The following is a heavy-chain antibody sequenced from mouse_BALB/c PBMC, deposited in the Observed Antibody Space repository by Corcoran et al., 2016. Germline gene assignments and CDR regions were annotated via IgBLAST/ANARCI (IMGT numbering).Heavy chain of an antibody. V-gene: IGHV1S136*01. Sequence: EVQLQQSGPELVKPGASVKMSCKASGYTFTSYLMHWVKQKPGQGLEWIGYINPYNDGTKYNEKFKGKATLTSDKSSSTAYMELSSLTSEDSAVYYCARPYYRYGRSMDYWGQGTSVTVSS. J-gene: IGHJ4*01. CDR3: ARPYYRYGRSMDY. CDR1: GYTFTSYL. CDR2: INPYNDGT. D-gene: IGHD2-14*01.